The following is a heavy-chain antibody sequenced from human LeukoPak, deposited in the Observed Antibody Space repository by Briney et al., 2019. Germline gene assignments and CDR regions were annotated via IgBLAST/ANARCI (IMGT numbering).Heavy chain of an antibody. V-gene: IGHV3-23*01. CDR1: GFTFSSYA. D-gene: IGHD5-12*01. CDR3: AKHQSDYWEFDY. CDR2: ISGSGGST. Sequence: GGSLRLSCAASGFTFSSYAMSWVRQAPGKGLEWVSTISGSGGSTYYADSVKGRFTISRDNSRNTLYLQMNSLRAEDTAIYYCAKHQSDYWEFDYWGQGTLVTVSS. J-gene: IGHJ4*02.